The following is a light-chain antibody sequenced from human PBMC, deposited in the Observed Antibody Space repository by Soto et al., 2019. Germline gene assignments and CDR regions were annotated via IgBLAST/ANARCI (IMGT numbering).Light chain of an antibody. V-gene: IGKV3-11*01. CDR2: DAS. CDR3: KQRSNPLT. Sequence: LTHSAATGTMPPGQRGTLSCRASESVSSYLGWYQQNPGEAPRLLIYDASSRATGIPARFGGSGSGEGFVGKVCRLASEEFVVYFWKQRSNPLTVGAGTKVDIK. J-gene: IGKJ4*01. CDR1: ESVSSY.